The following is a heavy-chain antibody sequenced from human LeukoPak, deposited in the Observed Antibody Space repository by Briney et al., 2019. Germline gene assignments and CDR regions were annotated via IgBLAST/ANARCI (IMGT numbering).Heavy chain of an antibody. J-gene: IGHJ4*02. CDR1: GGSISSYY. Sequence: PSETLSLTCTVSGGSISSYYWTWIRQPPGKGLEWIGYIYYSGSTNYNLSLKSRVTISVDTSKNQFSLKLTSVTAADTAVYYCARGVNSGYFDYCGQGTLVTVSS. V-gene: IGHV4-59*01. CDR3: ARGVNSGYFDY. CDR2: IYYSGST. D-gene: IGHD1-26*01.